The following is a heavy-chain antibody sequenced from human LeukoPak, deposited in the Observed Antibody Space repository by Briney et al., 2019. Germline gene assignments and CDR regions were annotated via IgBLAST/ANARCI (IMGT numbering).Heavy chain of an antibody. CDR3: ARVDYDSSGYSHRDCFDY. D-gene: IGHD3-22*01. V-gene: IGHV1-2*02. Sequence: GASVKVSCKASGYTFTGYYVHWVRQAPGQGLEWMGWINPNSGGTNYAQKFQGRVTMTRDTSISTAYMELSRLRSDDTAVYYCARVDYDSSGYSHRDCFDYWGQGTLVTVSS. CDR2: INPNSGGT. J-gene: IGHJ4*02. CDR1: GYTFTGYY.